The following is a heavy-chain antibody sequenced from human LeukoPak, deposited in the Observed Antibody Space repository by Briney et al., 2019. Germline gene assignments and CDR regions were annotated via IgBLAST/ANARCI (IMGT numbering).Heavy chain of an antibody. V-gene: IGHV4-59*01. Sequence: SETLSLTCTVSGGSISSYYWSWIRQPPGKGLEWIGYIYYSGSTNYNPSLKSRVTISVDTSKNQFSLKLSSVTAADTAVYYCARANYDYVWGSYRIYYYYYMDVWGKGTTVTVSS. CDR1: GGSISSYY. J-gene: IGHJ6*03. D-gene: IGHD3-16*02. CDR3: ARANYDYVWGSYRIYYYYYMDV. CDR2: IYYSGST.